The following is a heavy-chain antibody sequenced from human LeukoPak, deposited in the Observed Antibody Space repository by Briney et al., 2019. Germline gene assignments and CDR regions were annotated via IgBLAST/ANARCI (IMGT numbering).Heavy chain of an antibody. V-gene: IGHV3-23*01. D-gene: IGHD1-1*01. CDR1: GFTFSSYA. CDR3: VKLRTGTATNFDY. J-gene: IGHJ4*02. CDR2: ISGSGGST. Sequence: PGRSLRLSCAASGFTFSSYAMSWVRQTPGKGLEWVSAISGSGGSTYYADSVKGRFTISRDNSKDTLYLQMNSLRAEDTAIYYCVKLRTGTATNFDYWGQGTLVTVSS.